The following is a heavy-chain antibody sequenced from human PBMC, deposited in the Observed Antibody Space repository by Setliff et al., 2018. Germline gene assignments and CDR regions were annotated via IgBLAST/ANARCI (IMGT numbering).Heavy chain of an antibody. Sequence: ETLSLTCAVYGDSFSDYYWSWIRQPPGKGLEWIAEINHSGSTNYNPSLKSRVTISVDTSKNQFSLKLSSVTAADTAVYYCARQRRIWNDLDYFDYWGQGTLVTVSS. CDR3: ARQRRIWNDLDYFDY. J-gene: IGHJ4*02. D-gene: IGHD1-1*01. V-gene: IGHV4-34*01. CDR2: INHSGST. CDR1: GDSFSDYY.